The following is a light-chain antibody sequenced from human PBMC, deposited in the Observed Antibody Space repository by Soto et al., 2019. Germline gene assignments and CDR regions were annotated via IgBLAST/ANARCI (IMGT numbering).Light chain of an antibody. CDR2: GAS. Sequence: DIQMTQSPSSLSASLGDRVTITCRASQNIGKYLNWYQQKPGKAPNVLIYGASNLQSGVSSRFSGGGSGTDFTLTINSLRPEDFATYYGQQSYNIPRTFGQGTTLETK. CDR1: QNIGKY. V-gene: IGKV1-39*01. CDR3: QQSYNIPRT. J-gene: IGKJ2*01.